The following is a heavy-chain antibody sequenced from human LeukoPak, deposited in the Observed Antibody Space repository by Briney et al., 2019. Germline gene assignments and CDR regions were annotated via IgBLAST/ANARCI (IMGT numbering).Heavy chain of an antibody. D-gene: IGHD6-13*01. J-gene: IGHJ6*03. CDR3: ARPRIAAAGNVYYMDV. V-gene: IGHV5-51*01. CDR2: IYTGDSDT. CDR1: GSLFTSYW. Sequence: PGGSLQISCQGTGSLFTSYWIGWVRQVNGKGLGWMGIIYTGDSDTRDSPSFQGQVPISADKSISTAYLQWSSLKASDTAMYYCARPRIAAAGNVYYMDVWGKGTTVTVS.